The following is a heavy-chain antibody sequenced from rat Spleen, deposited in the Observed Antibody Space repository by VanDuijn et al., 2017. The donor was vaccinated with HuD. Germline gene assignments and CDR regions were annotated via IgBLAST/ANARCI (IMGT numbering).Heavy chain of an antibody. V-gene: IGHV5S23*01. CDR1: GFTFSDFD. CDR3: ARHHYDGYYHGPVFGVMDA. Sequence: EVQLVESGGGLVQPGRSLKLSCAASGFTFSDFDMAWVRQAPTKGLEWVASISTGGDDTYYRDSVKGRFTISRDNAKSTLYLQMDSLRSEDTASYYCARHHYDGYYHGPVFGVMDAWGQGASVTVSS. CDR2: ISTGGDDT. J-gene: IGHJ4*01. D-gene: IGHD1-12*03.